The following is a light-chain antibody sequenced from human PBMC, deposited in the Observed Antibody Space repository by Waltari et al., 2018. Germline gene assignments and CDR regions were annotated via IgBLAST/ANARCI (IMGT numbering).Light chain of an antibody. J-gene: IGKJ2*01. Sequence: EIVLTQSPGTLSLSPGERATLYCRASQSVTSGYVAWYQQKPGQAPRLLIYAISTRATGISGRFSCSGSGTDFSLTISRLEPEDFAVYYCQQYGSSPIYTFGQGTKLEIK. CDR1: QSVTSGY. V-gene: IGKV3-20*01. CDR3: QQYGSSPIYT. CDR2: AIS.